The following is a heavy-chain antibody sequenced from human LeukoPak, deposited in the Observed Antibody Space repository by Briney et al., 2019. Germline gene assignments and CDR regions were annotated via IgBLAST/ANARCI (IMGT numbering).Heavy chain of an antibody. CDR3: ARHLYSGYERVFDY. V-gene: IGHV4-59*08. CDR1: GGSISGYY. J-gene: IGHJ4*02. Sequence: SETLSLTCAVSGGSISGYYWIWIRQPPGKGLEWIGYIYYNGITNYNPSLKSRVTISVDTSKNQFSLKLSSVTAADTAVYYCARHLYSGYERVFDYWGQGTLATVSS. D-gene: IGHD5-12*01. CDR2: IYYNGIT.